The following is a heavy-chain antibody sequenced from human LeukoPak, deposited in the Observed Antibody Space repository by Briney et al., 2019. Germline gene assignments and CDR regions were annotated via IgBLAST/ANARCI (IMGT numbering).Heavy chain of an antibody. CDR1: GGSISSGSYY. D-gene: IGHD2-8*01. V-gene: IGHV4-61*02. Sequence: SQTLSLTCTVSGGSISSGSYYWSWIRQPAGKGLEWIGRIYTSGSTNYNPSLKSRVTISVDTSKNQFSLKLSSVTAADTAVYCCARTAVRWSNYFDYWGQGTLVTVSS. CDR2: IYTSGST. CDR3: ARTAVRWSNYFDY. J-gene: IGHJ4*02.